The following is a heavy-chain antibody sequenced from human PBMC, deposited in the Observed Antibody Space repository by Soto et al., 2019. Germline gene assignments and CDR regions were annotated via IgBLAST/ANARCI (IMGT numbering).Heavy chain of an antibody. CDR3: ARSPCSTSCYVDDY. D-gene: IGHD2-2*01. CDR2: IWYDGRSK. J-gene: IGHJ4*02. Sequence: QVQLVESGGGVVQTGRSLRLSCTASGFTFSSYGLHWARQAPGKGLEWVAVIWYDGRSKYYADSVQGRFTISRDNSKNTLYLQMNNLRAEDTAVYYCARSPCSTSCYVDDYWGQGTLVTVSS. CDR1: GFTFSSYG. V-gene: IGHV3-33*01.